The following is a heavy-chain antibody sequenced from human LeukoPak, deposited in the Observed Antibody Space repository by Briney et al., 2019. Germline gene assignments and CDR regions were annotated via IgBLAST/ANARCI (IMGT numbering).Heavy chain of an antibody. Sequence: PSETLSLTCTVSGGSISSYYWSWIRQPAGKGLEWIGRIYTSGSTNYNPSLKSRVTMSVDTSKDQFSLKLSSVTAADTAVYYCARSSNYDFWSGYWGLVYWGQGTLVTVSS. V-gene: IGHV4-4*07. CDR1: GGSISSYY. D-gene: IGHD3-3*01. CDR3: ARSSNYDFWSGYWGLVY. CDR2: IYTSGST. J-gene: IGHJ4*02.